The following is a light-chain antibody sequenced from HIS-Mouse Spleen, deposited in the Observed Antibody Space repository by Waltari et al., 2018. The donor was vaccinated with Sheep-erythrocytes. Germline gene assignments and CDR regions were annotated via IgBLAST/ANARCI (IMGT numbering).Light chain of an antibody. V-gene: IGLV2-11*01. CDR2: DVS. J-gene: IGLJ1*01. Sequence: QSALTQPRSVSGSPGQSVTLPCTATSSDVGGYNHVSWYQQHPGKAPKLMIYDVSKRPSGVPDRFSGSKSGNTASLTISGLQAEDEADYYCCSYAGSYNHVFATGTKVTVL. CDR1: SSDVGGYNH. CDR3: CSYAGSYNHV.